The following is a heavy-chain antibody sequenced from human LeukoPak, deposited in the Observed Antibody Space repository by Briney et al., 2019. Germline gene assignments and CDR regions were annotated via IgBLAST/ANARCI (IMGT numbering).Heavy chain of an antibody. Sequence: GGSLRLSCAASGFTFSSYAMSWVRQAPGKGLEWVSAISGSGGSSYYADSVKGRFTISRDNSKNTLYLQMNSLRAEDTAVYYCAKEMVELLWFGELLDYYGMDVWGQGTTVTVSS. V-gene: IGHV3-23*01. J-gene: IGHJ6*02. CDR2: ISGSGGSS. CDR3: AKEMVELLWFGELLDYYGMDV. CDR1: GFTFSSYA. D-gene: IGHD3-10*01.